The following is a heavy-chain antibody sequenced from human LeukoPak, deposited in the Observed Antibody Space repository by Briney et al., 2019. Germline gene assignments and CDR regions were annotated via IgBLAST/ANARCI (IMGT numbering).Heavy chain of an antibody. CDR1: GGSISSYY. Sequence: PSETLSLTCTVSGGSISSYYWSWIRQPPGKGLEYIGYIYYRGSTNYNPSLKSRVTISVDTSKNQFSLILSSVTAADTAVYHCARVRSGYSYGPFDYWGQGTLVTVSS. V-gene: IGHV4-59*01. CDR3: ARVRSGYSYGPFDY. J-gene: IGHJ4*02. D-gene: IGHD5-18*01. CDR2: IYYRGST.